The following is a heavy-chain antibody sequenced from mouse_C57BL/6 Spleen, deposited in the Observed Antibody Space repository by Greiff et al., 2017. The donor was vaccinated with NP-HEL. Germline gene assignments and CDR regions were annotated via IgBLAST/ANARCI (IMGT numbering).Heavy chain of an antibody. J-gene: IGHJ1*03. V-gene: IGHV2-2*01. D-gene: IGHD1-1*01. CDR1: GFSLTSYG. CDR2: IWSGGSK. CDR3: ARIPHYYGSRSHWYFDV. Sequence: VQGVEPGPGLVQPSQSLSITCTVSGFSLTSYGVHWVRQTPGKGLEWLGMIWSGGSKDYNAALISRQSISKDTTKNQVLFKMNSLQAYDTAIYYCARIPHYYGSRSHWYFDVWGTGTTVTVSS.